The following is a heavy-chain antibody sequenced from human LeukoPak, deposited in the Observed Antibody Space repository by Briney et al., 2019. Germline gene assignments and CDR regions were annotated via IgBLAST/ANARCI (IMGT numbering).Heavy chain of an antibody. CDR1: GFTFRTYS. V-gene: IGHV3-30*03. CDR3: AREFGHNRWYFDY. J-gene: IGHJ4*02. CDR2: VSADGRTQ. Sequence: GGSLRLSCAASGFTFRTYSIHWVRQAPGKGLEWVTVVSADGRTQLYSDSVKGRFTISRDNSLNTLHLQMNSLRTEDTAVYYCAREFGHNRWYFDYWGQGAVVTVSS. D-gene: IGHD5-24*01.